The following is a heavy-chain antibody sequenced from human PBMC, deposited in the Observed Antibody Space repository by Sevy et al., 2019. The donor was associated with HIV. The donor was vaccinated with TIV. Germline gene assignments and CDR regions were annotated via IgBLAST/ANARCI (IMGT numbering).Heavy chain of an antibody. CDR3: ARYLRGDFAGGFDS. J-gene: IGHJ5*01. CDR2: IDYSGST. CDR1: GASISSSSYY. Sequence: SETLSLTCSVSGASISSSSYYWGWIRQPPGKGLEWIGSIDYSGSTYYTPALKSRSTISGDASKNQISLKLRSVTAADTAFYYCARYLRGDFAGGFDSWGQGALVTVSS. V-gene: IGHV4-39*01. D-gene: IGHD4-17*01.